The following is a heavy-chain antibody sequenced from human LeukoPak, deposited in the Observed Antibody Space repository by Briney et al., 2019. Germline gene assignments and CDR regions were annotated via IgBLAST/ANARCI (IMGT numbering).Heavy chain of an antibody. V-gene: IGHV3-33*06. Sequence: TGGSLRLSCVESGFTFSSYGMHWVRQAPGKGLEGVAVIWYDGSNKYYADSVKGRFTISRDNSKNTLYLQMNSLRAEDTAVYYCAKGLGSYYDSSGYYYLGIDYWGQGTLVTVSS. CDR3: AKGLGSYYDSSGYYYLGIDY. J-gene: IGHJ4*02. CDR1: GFTFSSYG. D-gene: IGHD3-22*01. CDR2: IWYDGSNK.